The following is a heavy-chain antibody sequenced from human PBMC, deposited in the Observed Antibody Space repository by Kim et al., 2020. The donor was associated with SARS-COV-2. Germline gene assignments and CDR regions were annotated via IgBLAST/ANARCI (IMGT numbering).Heavy chain of an antibody. V-gene: IGHV3-74*01. CDR3: GRGYQGPGSYFDY. J-gene: IGHJ4*02. Sequence: GGSLRLSCAASGFIFSSYYMHWVRKAPGKGLVWVSRINTDGSTTNYADSVKGRFTISRDNAKNTVYLQMNSLRAEDTAVYYCGRGYQGPGSYFDYWGQGTLVTVSS. D-gene: IGHD3-10*01. CDR2: INTDGSTT. CDR1: GFIFSSYY.